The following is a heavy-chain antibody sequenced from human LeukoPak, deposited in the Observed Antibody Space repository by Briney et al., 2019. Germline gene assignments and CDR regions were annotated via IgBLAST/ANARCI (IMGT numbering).Heavy chain of an antibody. V-gene: IGHV3-48*03. J-gene: IGHJ3*02. CDR2: VSKSGGTM. CDR3: ATAVI. Sequence: GGSLRLSCEASGFTFSSYEMNWFRQAPGKGLEWVSYVSKSGGTMKNADSVKGRFTVSRDNAENSLYLQMNSLTAEDTAVYYCATAVIRGRGTMVTVSS. CDR1: GFTFSSYE.